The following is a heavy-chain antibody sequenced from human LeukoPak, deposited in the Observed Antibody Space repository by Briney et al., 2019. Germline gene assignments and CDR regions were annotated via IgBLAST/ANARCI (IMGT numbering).Heavy chain of an antibody. CDR1: GGSISSYY. J-gene: IGHJ6*03. CDR3: ARSRGVCSGGSCYDYYYYYMDV. V-gene: IGHV4-59*01. D-gene: IGHD2-15*01. Sequence: PSETLSLTCTVSGGSISSYYWSWIRQPPGKGLEWIGYIYYSGSTNYNPSLKSRVTISVDTSKNQFSLKLSSVTAADTAVYYCARSRGVCSGGSCYDYYYYYMDVWGKGTTVIVSS. CDR2: IYYSGST.